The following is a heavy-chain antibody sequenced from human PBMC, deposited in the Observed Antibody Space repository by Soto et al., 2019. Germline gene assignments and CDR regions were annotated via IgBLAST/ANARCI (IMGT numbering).Heavy chain of an antibody. J-gene: IGHJ5*02. V-gene: IGHV4-59*01. CDR2: IYYSGST. Sequence: SETLSLTCTVSGGSISSYYWSWIRQPPGKGLEWIGYIYYSGSTNYKPSLKSRVTISVDTSKNQFSLKLSSVTAADTAVYYCARDRRKEGWFDPWGQGTLVTVSS. CDR3: ARDRRKEGWFDP. CDR1: GGSISSYY.